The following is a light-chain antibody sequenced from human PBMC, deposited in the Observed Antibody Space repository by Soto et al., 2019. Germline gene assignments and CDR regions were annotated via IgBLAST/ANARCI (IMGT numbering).Light chain of an antibody. CDR1: QGISNW. CDR3: QQANSFPLT. Sequence: DIQMTQSPSSVSASVGDRVTITCRASQGISNWLAWYQQKPVKAPKLLLYAASSLQSGVPSRFSGSGSGTDFTLTISSLQPDDFATYYCQQANSFPLTFGGGTKVEVQ. J-gene: IGKJ4*01. CDR2: AAS. V-gene: IGKV1-12*01.